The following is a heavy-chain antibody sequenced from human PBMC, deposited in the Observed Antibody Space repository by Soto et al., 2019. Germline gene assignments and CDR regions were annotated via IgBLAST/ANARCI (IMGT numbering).Heavy chain of an antibody. CDR2: LWYDGDTK. CDR3: VRDYGANYYGTGSYMPY. V-gene: IGHV3-33*08. Sequence: VQLLESGGGLVQPGGSLRLSCAASGFTFSSYAMSWVRQAPGKGLEWVAILWYDGDTKYYADSLEGRFTVSRDTSKNTLFLQMNNLRVEDTAVYYCVRDYGANYYGTGSYMPYWGQGTLVVVSS. CDR1: GFTFSSYA. J-gene: IGHJ4*02. D-gene: IGHD3-10*01.